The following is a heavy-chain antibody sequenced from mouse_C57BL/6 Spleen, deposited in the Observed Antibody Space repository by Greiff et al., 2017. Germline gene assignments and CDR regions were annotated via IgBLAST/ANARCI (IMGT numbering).Heavy chain of an antibody. D-gene: IGHD4-1*01. J-gene: IGHJ4*01. Sequence: VQLQQSGPELVKPGASVKMSCKASGYTFTDYNMHWVKQSHGKSLEWIGYINPNNGGTSYNQKFKGKATLTVNKSSSTSYMELRRLTSEDSAVYYCAKNWDVGYAMDYWGQGTSVTVSS. CDR3: AKNWDVGYAMDY. V-gene: IGHV1-22*01. CDR2: INPNNGGT. CDR1: GYTFTDYN.